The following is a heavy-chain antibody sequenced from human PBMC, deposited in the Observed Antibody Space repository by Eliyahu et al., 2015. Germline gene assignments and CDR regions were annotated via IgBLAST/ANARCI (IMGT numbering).Heavy chain of an antibody. CDR3: AKGGRSSGPFDP. D-gene: IGHD3-10*01. CDR2: INNSGSGT. Sequence: EVQLLESGGXLVQPGGSLXLSCAASGFTXSSYGXTXVRQAPGKGLXWVSTINNSGSGTYYADSVKGRFTISRDNSKNTLYLQMNSLRPEDTAVYYCAKGGRSSGPFDPWGQGTLVTVSS. CDR1: GFTXSSYG. V-gene: IGHV3-23*05. J-gene: IGHJ5*02.